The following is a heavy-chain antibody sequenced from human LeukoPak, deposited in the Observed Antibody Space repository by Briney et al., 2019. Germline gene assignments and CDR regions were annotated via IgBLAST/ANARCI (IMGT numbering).Heavy chain of an antibody. CDR2: IYHSGST. J-gene: IGHJ4*02. D-gene: IGHD1-26*01. V-gene: IGHV4-59*08. Sequence: SETLSLTCTVSGGSISSYYWSWIRQPPGKGLEWIGYIYHSGSTNYNPSLKSRVTISVDTSKNQFSLKLSSVTAADTAVYYCARSLVGAVYYFDYWGQGTLVTVSS. CDR3: ARSLVGAVYYFDY. CDR1: GGSISSYY.